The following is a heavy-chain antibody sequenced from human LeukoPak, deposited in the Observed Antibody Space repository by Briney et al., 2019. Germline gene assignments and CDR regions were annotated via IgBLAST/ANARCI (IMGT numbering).Heavy chain of an antibody. J-gene: IGHJ4*02. CDR1: GGSFSGYY. CDR2: INHSGST. Sequence: PSETLSLTCAVYGGSFSGYYWSWIRQPPGKGLEWIGEINHSGSTNYNPSLKSRVTISVDTSKNQFSLKLSSVTAADTAVYYCAFIAAAGSYWGQGTLVTVSS. CDR3: AFIAAAGSY. V-gene: IGHV4-34*01. D-gene: IGHD6-13*01.